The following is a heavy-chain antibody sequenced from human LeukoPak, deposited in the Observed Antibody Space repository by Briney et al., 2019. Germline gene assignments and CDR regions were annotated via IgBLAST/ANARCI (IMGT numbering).Heavy chain of an antibody. CDR2: IYYSGST. Sequence: SETLSLTCTVSGGSISSGGYYWRWIRQHPGKGLEWIGYIYYSGSTYYNPSLKSRVTISVDTSKNQFSLKLSSVTAADTAVYYCARERFYYGMDVWGKGTTVTVSS. V-gene: IGHV4-31*03. D-gene: IGHD3-3*01. CDR3: ARERFYYGMDV. J-gene: IGHJ6*04. CDR1: GGSISSGGYY.